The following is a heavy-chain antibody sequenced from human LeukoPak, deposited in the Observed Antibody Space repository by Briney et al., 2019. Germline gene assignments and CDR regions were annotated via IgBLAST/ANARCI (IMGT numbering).Heavy chain of an antibody. Sequence: SETLSLTCTVSDGSINIGTYYWSWIRQPAGKGLEWIGRIYISGSTTYNPSLQSRVTISIDSSKNQFSLKLSSVTAADTAVYYCARSVLGRCSGDSCSRFRDVWGKGTTVTVSS. CDR3: ARSVLGRCSGDSCSRFRDV. V-gene: IGHV4-61*02. D-gene: IGHD2-15*01. J-gene: IGHJ6*04. CDR1: DGSINIGTYY. CDR2: IYISGST.